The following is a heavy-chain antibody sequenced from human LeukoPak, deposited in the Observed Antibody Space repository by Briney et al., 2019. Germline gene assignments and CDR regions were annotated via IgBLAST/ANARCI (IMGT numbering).Heavy chain of an antibody. J-gene: IGHJ4*02. CDR3: AKAYSYAFDY. V-gene: IGHV3-48*01. CDR2: ISSSSSTI. CDR1: GFTFSTYS. Sequence: GGSLRLSCAASGFTFSTYSMNWVRQAPGKGLEWVSYISSSSSTIYYADSVKGRCTISRDNAKNSLYLQMNSLRAEDTAVYYCAKAYSYAFDYWGQGTLVTVSS. D-gene: IGHD5-18*01.